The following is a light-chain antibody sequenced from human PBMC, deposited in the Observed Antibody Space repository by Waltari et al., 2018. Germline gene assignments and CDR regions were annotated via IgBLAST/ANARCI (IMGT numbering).Light chain of an antibody. V-gene: IGLV1-44*01. J-gene: IGLJ3*02. CDR2: GNY. CDR1: SSNIGSRI. Sequence: QSVLTQPPSVSGTPGQRITLSCSGSSSNIGSRIVNWYQHLPGTAPKLLIYGNYERPSGGPDRFSGSKSGTSASLAIDGLQSEDEADYYCTTWDGGLNAWVCGGGTKLTVL. CDR3: TTWDGGLNAWV.